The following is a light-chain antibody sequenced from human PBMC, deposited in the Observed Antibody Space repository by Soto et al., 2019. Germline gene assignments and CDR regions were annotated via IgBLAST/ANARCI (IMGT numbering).Light chain of an antibody. V-gene: IGKV3-20*01. Sequence: IVWTRAPCSMCVAPGERGAITNRTSQSVRSNYLAWYQQKPGQAPRLLIYGASNRATGIPDRFSGSGSGTDFALTISRLEPEDFAVYYCQQYGTSALISFGQGTRLEIK. CDR1: QSVRSNY. CDR3: QQYGTSALIS. CDR2: GAS. J-gene: IGKJ5*01.